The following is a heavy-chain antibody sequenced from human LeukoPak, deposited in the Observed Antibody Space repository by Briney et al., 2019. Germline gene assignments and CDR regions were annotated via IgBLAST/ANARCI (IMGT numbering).Heavy chain of an antibody. CDR3: ARGPTNGQAFDY. CDR2: IREDGSEK. CDR1: GFTLSSSW. Sequence: PGGSLRLSCAAPGFTLSSSWMTWVRQAPGKGLDWVASIREDGSEKTSVDSVKGRFTISRDNAKNSLYLQMDSLRAEDTAVYYCARGPTNGQAFDYWGQGTLVSVSS. J-gene: IGHJ4*02. V-gene: IGHV3-7*01. D-gene: IGHD2-8*01.